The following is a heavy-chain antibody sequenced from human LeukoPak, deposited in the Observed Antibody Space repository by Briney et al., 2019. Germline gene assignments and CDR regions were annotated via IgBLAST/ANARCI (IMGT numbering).Heavy chain of an antibody. D-gene: IGHD3-22*01. CDR2: IIPIFGTA. J-gene: IGHJ4*02. V-gene: IGHV1-69*13. Sequence: WASVKVSYKASGGTFSSYAISWVRQAPGQGLEWMGGIIPIFGTANYAQKFQGRVTITADESTSTAYMELSSLRSEDTAVYYCARSYYDSSGYYCVDYWGQGTLVTVSS. CDR3: ARSYYDSSGYYCVDY. CDR1: GGTFSSYA.